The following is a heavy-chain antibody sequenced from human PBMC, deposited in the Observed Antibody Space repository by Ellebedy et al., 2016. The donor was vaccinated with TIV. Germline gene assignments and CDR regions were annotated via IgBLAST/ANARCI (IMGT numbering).Heavy chain of an antibody. D-gene: IGHD1-1*01. CDR1: GYSFTSYW. CDR2: IYPGDSDT. Sequence: ASVKVSCKGSGYSFTSYWIGWVRQMPGKGLEWMGIIYPGDSDTRYSPSFQGQVTISADKSISTAYLQWSSLKASDTAMYYCASGGSTPRVQLDYWGQGTLVTVSS. V-gene: IGHV5-51*01. J-gene: IGHJ4*02. CDR3: ASGGSTPRVQLDY.